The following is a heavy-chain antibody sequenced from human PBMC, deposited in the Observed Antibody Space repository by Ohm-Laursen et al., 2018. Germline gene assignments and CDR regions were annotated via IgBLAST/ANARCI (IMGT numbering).Heavy chain of an antibody. D-gene: IGHD3-3*01. CDR1: GGSISSYY. Sequence: TLSLTCTVSGGSISSYYWSWIRQPPGKGLEWIGYISYSGSTNYNPSLKSRLSISVDTSKNQFSLKLSSVTAADTAVYYCAGTYYDFWSGYPSGGMDVWGQGTTVTVSS. CDR3: AGTYYDFWSGYPSGGMDV. J-gene: IGHJ6*02. CDR2: ISYSGST. V-gene: IGHV4-59*08.